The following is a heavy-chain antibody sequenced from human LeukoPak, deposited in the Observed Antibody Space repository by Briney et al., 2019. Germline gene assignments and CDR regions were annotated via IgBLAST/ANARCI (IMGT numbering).Heavy chain of an antibody. CDR2: IFHSGTT. CDR3: AREGSGYTYGRGSYFDY. Sequence: SETLSLTCTVSGGSISSNNCYWGWIRQPPGKGLEWIGSIFHSGTTYYNPSLQSRVTISVDTSKNQFSLRLTSVTAADTAVYYCAREGSGYTYGRGSYFDYWGHGILVTVSS. J-gene: IGHJ4*01. V-gene: IGHV4-39*02. D-gene: IGHD5-18*01. CDR1: GGSISSNNCY.